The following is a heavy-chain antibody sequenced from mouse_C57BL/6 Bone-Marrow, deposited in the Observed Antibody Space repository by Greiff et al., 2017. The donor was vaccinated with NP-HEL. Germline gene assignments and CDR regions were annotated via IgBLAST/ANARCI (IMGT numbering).Heavy chain of an antibody. CDR2: IDPETGGT. J-gene: IGHJ1*03. CDR3: TTPYYGSSPGYFDV. CDR1: GYTFTDYE. Sequence: VQLQQSGAELVRPGASVTLSCKASGYTFTDYEMHWVKQTPVHGLEWIGAIDPETGGTAYNQKFKGKAILTADKSSSTAYMELRSLTSEDSAVYYGTTPYYGSSPGYFDVWGTGTTVTVSS. V-gene: IGHV1-15*01. D-gene: IGHD1-1*01.